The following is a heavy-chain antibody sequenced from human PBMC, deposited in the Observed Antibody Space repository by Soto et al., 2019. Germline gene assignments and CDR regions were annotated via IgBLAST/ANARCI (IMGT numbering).Heavy chain of an antibody. D-gene: IGHD2-15*01. CDR1: GGTFSSYT. J-gene: IGHJ4*02. CDR2: IIPILGIA. V-gene: IGHV1-69*02. Sequence: QVQLVQSGAEVKKPGSSVKVSCKASGGTFSSYTISWVRQAPGQGLEWMGRIIPILGIANYAQKFQGRVTSTADKSTSTAYMELSSLRSEDTAVYYCAKERTRYCSGGSCYYFDYWGQGTLVTVSS. CDR3: AKERTRYCSGGSCYYFDY.